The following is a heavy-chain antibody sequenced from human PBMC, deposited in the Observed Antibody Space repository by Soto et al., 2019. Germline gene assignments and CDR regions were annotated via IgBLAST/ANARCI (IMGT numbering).Heavy chain of an antibody. Sequence: QVQLQQWGAGLLKPSETLSLTCAVYGGSFSGYYWSWIRQPPGKGLEWIGEINHSGSTNYNPSLKRRVTISVDTSTNHFSLSLSSVTAPDTAVYYCAGWPTVTTSHYYGMDVWGQGTTVTVSS. D-gene: IGHD4-17*01. CDR2: INHSGST. V-gene: IGHV4-34*01. CDR3: AGWPTVTTSHYYGMDV. CDR1: GGSFSGYY. J-gene: IGHJ6*02.